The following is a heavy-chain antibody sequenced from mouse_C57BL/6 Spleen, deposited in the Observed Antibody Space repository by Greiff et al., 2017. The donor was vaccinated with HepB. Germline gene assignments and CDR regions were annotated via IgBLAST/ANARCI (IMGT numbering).Heavy chain of an antibody. J-gene: IGHJ3*01. CDR1: GYTFTSYW. CDR3: ARNDVVPFAY. Sequence: QVQLQQPGAELVMPGASVKLSCKASGYTFTSYWMHWVKQRPGQGLEWIGEIDPSDSYTNYNQKFKGKSTLTVDKSSSTAYMQLSSLTSEDSAVYYCARNDVVPFAYWGQGTLVTVSA. CDR2: IDPSDSYT. V-gene: IGHV1-69*01. D-gene: IGHD2-3*01.